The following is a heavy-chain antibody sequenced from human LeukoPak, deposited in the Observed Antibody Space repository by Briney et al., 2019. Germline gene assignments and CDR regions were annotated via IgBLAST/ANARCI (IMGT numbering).Heavy chain of an antibody. D-gene: IGHD5-24*01. V-gene: IGHV3-21*01. J-gene: IGHJ4*02. Sequence: GGSLRLSCAASGFTFSSYSMNWVRQAPGKGLEWVSSISSSSSYIYYADSVKGRFTISRDNAKNSLYLQMNSLGAEDTAVYYCANSPSRDGYPTGYWGQGTLVTVSS. CDR3: ANSPSRDGYPTGY. CDR2: ISSSSSYI. CDR1: GFTFSSYS.